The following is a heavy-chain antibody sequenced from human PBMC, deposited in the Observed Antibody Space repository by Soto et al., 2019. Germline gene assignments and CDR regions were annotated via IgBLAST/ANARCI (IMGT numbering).Heavy chain of an antibody. Sequence: QVQLRESGPGLVKPSQTLSLTCTVSGASIRNGVYYWSWIRQHPGKGLEWIGYIYYSGSTYYNPSLKSRVSISIDTSKSQFSLRLSSVTAADTAVYCCGRVSARSTVVADWGQGTLVTVSS. CDR3: GRVSARSTVVAD. J-gene: IGHJ4*02. V-gene: IGHV4-31*03. CDR1: GASIRNGVYY. D-gene: IGHD2-15*01. CDR2: IYYSGST.